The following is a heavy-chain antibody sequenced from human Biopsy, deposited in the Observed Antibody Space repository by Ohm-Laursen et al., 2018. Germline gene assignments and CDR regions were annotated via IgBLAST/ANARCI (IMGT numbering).Heavy chain of an antibody. J-gene: IGHJ4*02. CDR2: VYYSGST. CDR1: GGSISSRNHY. D-gene: IGHD3-3*01. Sequence: LETLSLTCSVSGGSISSRNHYWGWLRQPPGKGLEWIGHVYYSGSTFYNSSLESRVTVSVDTSKNQFHLRLTSMSASDTAVYYCARHSLDDFWSGAHYYFDYWGLGTLVTVSS. V-gene: IGHV4-39*01. CDR3: ARHSLDDFWSGAHYYFDY.